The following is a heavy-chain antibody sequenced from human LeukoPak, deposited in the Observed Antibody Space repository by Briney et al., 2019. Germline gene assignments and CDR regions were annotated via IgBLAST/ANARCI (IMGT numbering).Heavy chain of an antibody. CDR1: GGSIRGYY. Sequence: KPSETLSLTCNVSGGSIRGYYWSWIRQPPGKGLEWIGYIYYTGSTNYNSSLKSRVTISVDTSKNQFSLNLSSVTAADTAMYYCARAVLATKSEHWFDSWGQGTLVTVSS. D-gene: IGHD2-8*01. CDR2: IYYTGST. J-gene: IGHJ5*01. V-gene: IGHV4-59*01. CDR3: ARAVLATKSEHWFDS.